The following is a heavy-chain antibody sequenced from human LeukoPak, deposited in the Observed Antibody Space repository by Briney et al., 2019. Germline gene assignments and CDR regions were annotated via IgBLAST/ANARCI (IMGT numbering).Heavy chain of an antibody. J-gene: IGHJ4*02. CDR1: GGSFSGYY. CDR3: ARWYYDYVWGSYRYPGHFDY. D-gene: IGHD3-16*02. CDR2: INHSGST. Sequence: PSETPSLTCAVYGGSFSGYYWSWIRQPPGKGLEWIGEINHSGSTNYNPSLKSRVTISVDTPKNQFSLKLSSVTAADTAVYYCARWYYDYVWGSYRYPGHFDYWGQGTLVTVSS. V-gene: IGHV4-34*01.